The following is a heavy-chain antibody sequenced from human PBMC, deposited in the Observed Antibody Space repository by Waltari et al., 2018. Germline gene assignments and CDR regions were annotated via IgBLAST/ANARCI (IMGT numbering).Heavy chain of an antibody. V-gene: IGHV4-59*01. Sequence: QVQLQESGPGLVKPSETLSLTCTVSGGSISSYYWSWIRQPPGKGLEWIGYIYYSGSTNYNPSLKRRVTISVETSKNQFSLKLSSVTAADTAVYYCAREWKEDYGDLYYFDYWGQGTLVTVSS. CDR1: GGSISSYY. CDR3: AREWKEDYGDLYYFDY. CDR2: IYYSGST. D-gene: IGHD4-17*01. J-gene: IGHJ4*02.